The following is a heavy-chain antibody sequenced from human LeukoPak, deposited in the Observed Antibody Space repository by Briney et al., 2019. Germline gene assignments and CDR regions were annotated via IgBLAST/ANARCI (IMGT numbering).Heavy chain of an antibody. CDR1: GYTLTELS. D-gene: IGHD6-13*01. CDR3: ATVSLDSSSWQNPNDY. V-gene: IGHV1-24*01. CDR2: FDPEDGET. Sequence: GASVKVSCKVSGYTLTELSMHWVRQAPGNGLEGMGGFDPEDGETTSAQKFHGRVTMTEDTSTDTAYMELSSLRSEDTAVYYCATVSLDSSSWQNPNDYWGQGTLVTVSS. J-gene: IGHJ4*02.